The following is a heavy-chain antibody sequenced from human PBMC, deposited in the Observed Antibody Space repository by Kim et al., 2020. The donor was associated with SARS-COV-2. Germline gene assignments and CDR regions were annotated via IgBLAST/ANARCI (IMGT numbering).Heavy chain of an antibody. V-gene: IGHV4-39*01. Sequence: SETLSLTCTVSGGSISSSSYYWGWIRQPPGKGLEWIASIYYSGSTYYNPSLKSRVTISVDTSKNQFSLKLSSVTAADTAVYYCARQGVWYYGSEKGFDPWGQGTLVTVSS. CDR2: IYYSGST. CDR1: GGSISSSSYY. J-gene: IGHJ5*02. D-gene: IGHD3-10*01. CDR3: ARQGVWYYGSEKGFDP.